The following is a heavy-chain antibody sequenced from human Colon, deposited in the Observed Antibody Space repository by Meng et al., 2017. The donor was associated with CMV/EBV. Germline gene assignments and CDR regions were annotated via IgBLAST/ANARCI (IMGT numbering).Heavy chain of an antibody. CDR2: INPSGGGT. CDR1: GYTFIHYY. J-gene: IGHJ6*02. V-gene: IGHV1-46*01. CDR3: ARYGFLENYYYYYGMDV. D-gene: IGHD3-3*01. Sequence: ASVKVSCKASGYTFIHYYIHWVRQAPGRGLEWMGLINPSGGGTNYAQKLQGRVTMTTDTSTSTAYMELRSLRSDDTAVYYCARYGFLENYYYYYGMDVWGQGTTVTVSS.